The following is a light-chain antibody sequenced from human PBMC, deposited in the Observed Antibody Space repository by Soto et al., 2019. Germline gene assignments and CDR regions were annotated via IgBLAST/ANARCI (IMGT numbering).Light chain of an antibody. CDR3: QTWGTGWV. CDR2: VDSDGSH. Sequence: QPVLTQSPSASASLGASVKLTCTLSRGHSNYAIAWHQQQPEKGPRYLMRVDSDGSHTKGDGIPDRFSGSSSGAERYLTISSLQSEDEADYYCQTWGTGWVFGGGTKLTLL. CDR1: RGHSNYA. V-gene: IGLV4-69*01. J-gene: IGLJ3*02.